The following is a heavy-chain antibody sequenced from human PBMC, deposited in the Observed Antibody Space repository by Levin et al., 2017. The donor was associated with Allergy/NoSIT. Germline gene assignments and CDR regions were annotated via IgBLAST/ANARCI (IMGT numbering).Heavy chain of an antibody. V-gene: IGHV3-21*01. CDR3: ARGDMTYYYMDV. Sequence: PGGSLRLSCAASGFTFSRYSMNWVRQAPGKGLEWVSSISSSSNYIYYADSVKGRFTISRDNAKNSLYLQMNSLRAEDTAVYYCARGDMTYYYMDVWGKGTTVTVSS. CDR1: GFTFSRYS. CDR2: ISSSSNYI. J-gene: IGHJ6*03.